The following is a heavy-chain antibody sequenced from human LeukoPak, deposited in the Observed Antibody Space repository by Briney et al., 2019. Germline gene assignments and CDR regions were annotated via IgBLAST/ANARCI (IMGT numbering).Heavy chain of an antibody. D-gene: IGHD3-3*01. V-gene: IGHV4-30-4*02. CDR2: IYYRGST. CDR3: ARSTPRGIAIFGVVTSPYPYGMDV. J-gene: IGHJ6*02. CDR1: GGSINNGDYY. Sequence: SETLSLTCTVSGGSINNGDYYWSWIRQHPGKDLEWIGYIYYRGSTYYNPSLKNRLSISIDTSKNQFSLKLSSVTAADTAVYYCARSTPRGIAIFGVVTSPYPYGMDVWGQGTTVTVSS.